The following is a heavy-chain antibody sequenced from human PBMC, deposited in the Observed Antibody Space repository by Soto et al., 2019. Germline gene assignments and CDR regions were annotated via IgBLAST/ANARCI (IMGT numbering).Heavy chain of an antibody. CDR3: ARKLGGGWFDP. V-gene: IGHV4-34*01. Sequence: QVQLQQWGAGLLKPSETLSLTCAVYGGSFSGYYWSWIRQPPGKGLEWSGEINHSGSTNYNPSLKSRVTISVDTSKNQFSLKLSSVTAADTAVYYCARKLGGGWFDPWGQGTLVTVSS. J-gene: IGHJ5*02. CDR2: INHSGST. CDR1: GGSFSGYY. D-gene: IGHD3-16*01.